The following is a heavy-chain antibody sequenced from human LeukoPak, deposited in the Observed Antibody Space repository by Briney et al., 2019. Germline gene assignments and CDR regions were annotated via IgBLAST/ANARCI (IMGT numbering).Heavy chain of an antibody. D-gene: IGHD6-13*01. J-gene: IGHJ3*02. Sequence: PGGSPRLSCAASGFTFNNYDIHWVRQAPGKGLEWVAFIHYDGSNEYYADSVKGRFAISRDNSKNMLYLQMSSLRVEDTAVYYCAKEVGDATSWYTVDVFDIWGQGTMVTVPS. CDR2: IHYDGSNE. CDR1: GFTFNNYD. V-gene: IGHV3-30*02. CDR3: AKEVGDATSWYTVDVFDI.